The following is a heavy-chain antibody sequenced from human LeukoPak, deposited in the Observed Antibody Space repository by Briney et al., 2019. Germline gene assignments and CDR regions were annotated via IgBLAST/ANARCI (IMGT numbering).Heavy chain of an antibody. Sequence: PSETLSPTCALYGGSFSDHYWSWIRQPPGKGLEWIGEIDHRGSTHYNASLMSRVTMSIDTSNNHFSLKLRSVTAADTAVYYCARRTPQMTTNEYALDIWGQGTMVTVSS. V-gene: IGHV4-34*01. CDR3: ARRTPQMTTNEYALDI. CDR1: GGSFSDHY. D-gene: IGHD5-24*01. CDR2: IDHRGST. J-gene: IGHJ3*02.